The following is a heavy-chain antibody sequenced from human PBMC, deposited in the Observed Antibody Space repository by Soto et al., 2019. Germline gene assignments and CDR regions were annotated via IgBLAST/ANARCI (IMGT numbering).Heavy chain of an antibody. Sequence: EVQLEESGGDLVQPGGSLRLSCAASGFTLSAYGMTWVRQAPGKGLEWVANINRDGSKKSYLDSVRGRFTISRDNVGNSLYLQMESLRADDTALYYCARDVSPGSSSVYLDAFDIWGQGTMVTVSS. CDR1: GFTLSAYG. J-gene: IGHJ3*02. CDR2: INRDGSKK. V-gene: IGHV3-7*05. CDR3: ARDVSPGSSSVYLDAFDI. D-gene: IGHD6-13*01.